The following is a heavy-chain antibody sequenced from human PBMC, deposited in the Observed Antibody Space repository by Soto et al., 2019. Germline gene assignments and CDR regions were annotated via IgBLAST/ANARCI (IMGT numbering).Heavy chain of an antibody. Sequence: SETLSLTCAVYGGSFSGYYWSWIRQPPGKGLEWIGEINHSGSTNYNPSLKSRVTISVDTSKNQFSLKLSSVTAADTAVYYCARGVWLGYYGSGTPYPRHYYYYGMDVWGQGTTVTVSS. J-gene: IGHJ6*02. CDR2: INHSGST. D-gene: IGHD3-10*01. CDR1: GGSFSGYY. V-gene: IGHV4-34*01. CDR3: ARGVWLGYYGSGTPYPRHYYYYGMDV.